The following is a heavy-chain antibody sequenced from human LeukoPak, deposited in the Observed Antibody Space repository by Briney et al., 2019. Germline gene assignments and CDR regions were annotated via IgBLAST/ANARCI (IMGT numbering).Heavy chain of an antibody. J-gene: IGHJ6*02. CDR2: INHSGST. D-gene: IGHD2-15*01. V-gene: IGHV4-34*01. Sequence: PSETLSLTCAVYGGSFSGYYWSWIRQPPGKGLEWIGEINHSGSTNYNPSLKSRVTISVDTSKNQFSLKLSSVTAADTAVYYCARLLGYCSGGSCYSIYYNYGMDVWGQGTTVTVSS. CDR1: GGSFSGYY. CDR3: ARLLGYCSGGSCYSIYYNYGMDV.